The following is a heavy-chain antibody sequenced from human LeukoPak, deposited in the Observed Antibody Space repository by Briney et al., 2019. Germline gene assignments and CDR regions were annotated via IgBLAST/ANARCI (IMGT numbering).Heavy chain of an antibody. J-gene: IGHJ4*01. CDR2: IYTSGST. Sequence: SETLSLTCSVSGGYISNYYWGWIRQPAGKGLEWIARIYTSGSTDYNPSLKSRVTVSVDTSTRQFSLRLSSVTAADTAMYYCARESRTYDGSGYAYDYWGHGTLVTVSS. D-gene: IGHD3-22*01. CDR1: GGYISNYY. V-gene: IGHV4-4*07. CDR3: ARESRTYDGSGYAYDY.